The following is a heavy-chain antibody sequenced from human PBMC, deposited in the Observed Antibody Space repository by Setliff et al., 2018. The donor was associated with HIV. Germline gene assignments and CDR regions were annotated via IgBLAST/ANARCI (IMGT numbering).Heavy chain of an antibody. CDR2: IIPILGIA. J-gene: IGHJ6*03. CDR1: GGTFSSYA. D-gene: IGHD6-19*01. CDR3: ARVQTMAVAGTQYYYMDV. V-gene: IGHV1-69*10. Sequence: SVKVSCKASGGTFSSYAISWVRQAPGQGLEWMGGIIPILGIANYAQKFQGRVSIARDTSASTAYMELSSLRSEDTAVYYCARVQTMAVAGTQYYYMDVWGKGTTVTVSS.